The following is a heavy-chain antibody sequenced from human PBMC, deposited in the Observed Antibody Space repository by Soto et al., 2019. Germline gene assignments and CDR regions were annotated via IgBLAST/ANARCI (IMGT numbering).Heavy chain of an antibody. D-gene: IGHD3-10*01. CDR3: ARQDGTMVRGVTSPYYYYGMDV. CDR2: IYPGDSDT. J-gene: IGHJ6*02. Sequence: GESLKISCKGSGYSFTSYWIGWVRQMPGKGLEWMGIIYPGDSDTRYSPSFQGQVTISADKSISTAYLQWSSLKASDTAMYYCARQDGTMVRGVTSPYYYYGMDVWGQGTTVTVSS. CDR1: GYSFTSYW. V-gene: IGHV5-51*01.